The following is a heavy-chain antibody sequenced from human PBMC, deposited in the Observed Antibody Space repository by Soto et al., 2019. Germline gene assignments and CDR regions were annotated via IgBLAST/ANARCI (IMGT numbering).Heavy chain of an antibody. D-gene: IGHD2-8*02. CDR3: ARVRIAGTGRYFGNELAY. CDR2: ISAYNGNT. Sequence: ASVKVSCKASGYTFTSYGISWVRQAPGQGLEWMGWISAYNGNTNYAQKLQGRVTMTTDTSTSTAYMELRSLRSDDTAVYYCARVRIAGTGRYFGNELAYWGQGTLVTVSS. V-gene: IGHV1-18*01. CDR1: GYTFTSYG. J-gene: IGHJ4*02.